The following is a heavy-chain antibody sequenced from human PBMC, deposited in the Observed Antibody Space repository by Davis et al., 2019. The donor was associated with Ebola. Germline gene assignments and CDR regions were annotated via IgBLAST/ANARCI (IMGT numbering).Heavy chain of an antibody. CDR3: ARSTYSSSWKGYFDL. CDR2: IYYSVST. V-gene: IGHV4-59*01. D-gene: IGHD6-13*01. Sequence: GSLRLSCTVSGGSISSYYWSWIRQPPGKGLEWIGYIYYSVSTNYNPSLKSRVTISVDTSKNQFSLKLSSVTAADTAVYYCARSTYSSSWKGYFDLWGRGTLVTVSS. CDR1: GGSISSYY. J-gene: IGHJ2*01.